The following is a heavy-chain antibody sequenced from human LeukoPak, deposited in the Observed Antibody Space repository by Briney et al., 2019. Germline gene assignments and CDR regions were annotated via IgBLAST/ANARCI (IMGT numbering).Heavy chain of an antibody. Sequence: QTGGSLRLSCAASGFTFSSYAMHWVRQAPGKGLEWVAFISYDGSDKYYADSVKGRFTISRDNSNNTLYLQMNSLRAEDTAVYYCAKPPRGQWLVLEHWGQGTLVTVSS. CDR1: GFTFSSYA. D-gene: IGHD6-19*01. V-gene: IGHV3-30*04. CDR2: ISYDGSDK. J-gene: IGHJ1*01. CDR3: AKPPRGQWLVLEH.